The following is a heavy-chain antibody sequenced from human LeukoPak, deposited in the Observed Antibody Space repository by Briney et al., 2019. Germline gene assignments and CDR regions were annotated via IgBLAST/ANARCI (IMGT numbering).Heavy chain of an antibody. V-gene: IGHV3-33*01. J-gene: IGHJ4*02. CDR1: GFTFISYG. CDR2: IWFDGSKK. CDR3: AREGYCSSASCHRNIDY. D-gene: IGHD2-2*02. Sequence: PGRSLRLSCAASGFTFISYGMYWVRQAPGKGLEWVAVIWFDGSKKYYADSVKGRFTISRDNSKNTLFLQMNSLRAEDTAIYYCAREGYCSSASCHRNIDYWGQGTLVTVSS.